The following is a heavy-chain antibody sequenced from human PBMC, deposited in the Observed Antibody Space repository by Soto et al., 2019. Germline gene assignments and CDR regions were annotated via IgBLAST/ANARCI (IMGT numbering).Heavy chain of an antibody. CDR1: GGTFSSYT. CDR3: AKDRLDHYDSSGYPPGCLAY. V-gene: IGHV1-69*04. D-gene: IGHD3-22*01. Sequence: SVKVSCKASGGTFSSYTISWVRQAPGQGLEWKGRIIPILGIANYAQKFQGRVTITADKSTSTAYMELSSLRSEDTAVYYCAKDRLDHYDSSGYPPGCLAYWGQGTLVTVSS. J-gene: IGHJ4*02. CDR2: IIPILGIA.